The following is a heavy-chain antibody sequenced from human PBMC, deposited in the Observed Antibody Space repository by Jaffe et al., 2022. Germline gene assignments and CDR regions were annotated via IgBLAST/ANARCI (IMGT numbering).Heavy chain of an antibody. CDR1: GFTFSNYA. V-gene: IGHV3-23*01. Sequence: EVQLLESGGGLVQPGGSLRLSCAASGFTFSNYAMSWVRQAPGKGLEWVSVISGDGYTTLYADSVKGRFTISRDNSENMLFLQLNSLRAEDAAVYHCTKTVGYCSGTCYKYLQDWGQGTLVTVSS. J-gene: IGHJ1*01. CDR2: ISGDGYTT. CDR3: TKTVGYCSGTCYKYLQD. D-gene: IGHD2-2*01.